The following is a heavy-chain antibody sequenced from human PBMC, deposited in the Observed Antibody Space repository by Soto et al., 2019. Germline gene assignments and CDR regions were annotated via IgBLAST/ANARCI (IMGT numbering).Heavy chain of an antibody. Sequence: QVQLQQWGAGLLKPSETLSLTCAVYTGSFSGYSWSWIRQPPGTGLEWIGEINHSGSTNYNPSLKSRVTISVDTSKNQFSLKLSSVTAADTAVYYCARGRRGYSSSCYDYWGQGTLVTVSS. D-gene: IGHD6-13*01. CDR1: TGSFSGYS. CDR3: ARGRRGYSSSCYDY. J-gene: IGHJ4*02. V-gene: IGHV4-34*01. CDR2: INHSGST.